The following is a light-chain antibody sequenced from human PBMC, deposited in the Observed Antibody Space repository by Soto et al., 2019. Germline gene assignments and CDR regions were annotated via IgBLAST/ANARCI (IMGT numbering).Light chain of an antibody. J-gene: IGKJ5*01. CDR2: DAS. Sequence: EIVLTQSPATLSLSPGEGATLSCRASQSVGSLLAWYQQKPGQAPRLVIYDASNRATGIPARFSGSGSGKDFTLPNNDLTPGDFSVYYYKHRSNRPKAFDQGTQL. V-gene: IGKV3-11*01. CDR1: QSVGSL. CDR3: KHRSNRPKA.